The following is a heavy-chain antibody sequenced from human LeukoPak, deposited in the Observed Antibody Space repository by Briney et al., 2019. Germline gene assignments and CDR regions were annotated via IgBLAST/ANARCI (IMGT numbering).Heavy chain of an antibody. Sequence: GGPLRLPCRPSVFPFSHYWVHWVPQAPGKGRVGVSFFNHDGSVARNADSVKGRFTISRDNAKNTAYLQMSSLRREGRAVYYCARGGPAGQTPGYWGRGDLVTVSS. CDR2: FNHDGSVA. J-gene: IGHJ4*01. D-gene: IGHD5-12*01. CDR1: VFPFSHYW. V-gene: IGHV3-74*01. CDR3: ARGGPAGQTPGY.